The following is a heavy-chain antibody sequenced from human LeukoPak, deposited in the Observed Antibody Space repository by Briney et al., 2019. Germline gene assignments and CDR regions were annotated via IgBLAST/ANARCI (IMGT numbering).Heavy chain of an antibody. V-gene: IGHV3-21*01. CDR2: ISSSSSSYI. J-gene: IGHJ3*01. Sequence: GGSLRLSCAASGFTFSSYSMNWVRQAPGKGLEWVSSISSSSSSYIYYADSVKGRFTISRDNAKNSLYLQMNSLRAEDTAVYYCAGGDYYDSGTSFIDAFHVWGQGTMVTVSS. CDR1: GFTFSSYS. D-gene: IGHD3-10*01. CDR3: AGGDYYDSGTSFIDAFHV.